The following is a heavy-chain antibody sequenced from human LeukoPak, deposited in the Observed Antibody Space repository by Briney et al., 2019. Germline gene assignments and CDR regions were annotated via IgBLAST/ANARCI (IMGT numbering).Heavy chain of an antibody. V-gene: IGHV4-34*01. CDR3: ARGHVYNASWQPARPFDN. CDR1: GWTFSGYC. Sequence: KSSETLSLTCAASGWTFSGYCLNWIRQSPGQGLEWIGELNHSGSTNYNPSLKSRVTISIDTSKNQFSLKLSSVSAADTAVYYCARGHVYNASWQPARPFDNWGQGTLVTVSS. J-gene: IGHJ4*02. CDR2: LNHSGST. D-gene: IGHD1-14*01.